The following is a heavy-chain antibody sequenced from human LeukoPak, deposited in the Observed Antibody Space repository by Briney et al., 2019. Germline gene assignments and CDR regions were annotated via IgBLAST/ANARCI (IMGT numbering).Heavy chain of an antibody. CDR3: ARGGYCSSTSCWSSYYYYMDV. CDR1: GGSISSGSYY. Sequence: SQTLSLTCTVSGGSISSGSYYWSWIRQPAGKGLEWIGRIYTSGSTNYNPSLKSRVTISVDTSKNQFSLKLSSVTAADTAVYYCARGGYCSSTSCWSSYYYYMDVWGKGTTVTVSS. CDR2: IYTSGST. J-gene: IGHJ6*03. V-gene: IGHV4-61*02. D-gene: IGHD2-2*01.